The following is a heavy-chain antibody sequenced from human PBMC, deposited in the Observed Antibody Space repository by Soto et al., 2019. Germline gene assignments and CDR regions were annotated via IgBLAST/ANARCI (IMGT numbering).Heavy chain of an antibody. CDR2: ISYDGSNK. V-gene: IGHV3-30*18. D-gene: IGHD3-10*01. J-gene: IGHJ3*02. CDR3: AKGRGVLWFGELLPFDI. Sequence: QVQLVESGGGVVQPGRSLRLSCAASGFTFSSYGMHWVRQAPGKGLEWVAVISYDGSNKYYADSVKGRFTISRDNSKNPLYLQINSLRAEGPAVYYCAKGRGVLWFGELLPFDIWGQGTMVTVSS. CDR1: GFTFSSYG.